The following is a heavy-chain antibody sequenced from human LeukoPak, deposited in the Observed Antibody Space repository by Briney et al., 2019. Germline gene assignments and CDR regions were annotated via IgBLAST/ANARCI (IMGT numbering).Heavy chain of an antibody. CDR1: GGTFSSYA. J-gene: IGHJ6*03. CDR2: IIPIFGTA. V-gene: IGHV1-69*05. Sequence: GASVKVSCKASGGTFSSYAISWVRQAPGQGLEWMGGIIPIFGTANYAQKFQGRVTITRNTSISTAYMELSSLRSEDTAVYYCARTENWNTYYYMDVWGKGTTVTVSS. D-gene: IGHD1/OR15-1a*01. CDR3: ARTENWNTYYYMDV.